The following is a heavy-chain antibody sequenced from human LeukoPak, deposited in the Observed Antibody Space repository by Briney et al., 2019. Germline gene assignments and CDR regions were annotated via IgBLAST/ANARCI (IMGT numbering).Heavy chain of an antibody. D-gene: IGHD3-22*01. Sequence: GGSLRLSCTASGFAFSSYAMNWVRQAPGKGLEWLSGISSSGGTIYYADSVKGRFTISRDNSRNTPYLQMNSLRAADTAVYYCAKGLTYESSAAFDYWGQGTLVTVSS. J-gene: IGHJ4*02. CDR3: AKGLTYESSAAFDY. V-gene: IGHV3-23*01. CDR2: ISSSGGTI. CDR1: GFAFSSYA.